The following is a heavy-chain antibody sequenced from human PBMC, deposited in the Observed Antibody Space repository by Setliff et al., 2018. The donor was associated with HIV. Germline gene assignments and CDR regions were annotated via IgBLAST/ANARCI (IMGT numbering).Heavy chain of an antibody. CDR2: INPNNGGT. J-gene: IGHJ4*02. V-gene: IGHV1-2*02. CDR3: AVMGYCGGNSCYRTEGFDY. D-gene: IGHD2-2*01. Sequence: GASVKVSCKASAHTFTGYYVHWVRQAPGQGLEWMGWINPNNGGTNYAQKFQGRVTMTRDTTISTVYMELTRLRSDDTAMFYCAVMGYCGGNSCYRTEGFDYWGQGTLVTVSS. CDR1: AHTFTGYY.